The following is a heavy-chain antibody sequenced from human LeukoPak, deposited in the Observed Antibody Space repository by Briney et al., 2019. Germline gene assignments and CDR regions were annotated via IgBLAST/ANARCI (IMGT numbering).Heavy chain of an antibody. Sequence: AGGSLRLSCAASGFTFSSYSMNWVRQAPGKGLEWVSYISSSSSTIYYADSVKGRFTISRDNAKNSLYLQMNSLRAEDTAVYYCARDIAAAGTEPSNWFDPWGQGTLVTVSS. CDR2: ISSSSSTI. CDR1: GFTFSSYS. CDR3: ARDIAAAGTEPSNWFDP. D-gene: IGHD6-13*01. V-gene: IGHV3-48*01. J-gene: IGHJ5*02.